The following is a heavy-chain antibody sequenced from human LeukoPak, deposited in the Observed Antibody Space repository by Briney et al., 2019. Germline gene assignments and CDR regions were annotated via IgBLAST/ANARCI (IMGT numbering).Heavy chain of an antibody. CDR3: ARTDSGVIMLYTIRSTF. V-gene: IGHV3-7*01. CDR1: GFTFNLHW. J-gene: IGHJ4*02. CDR2: INQDGSEK. D-gene: IGHD2-8*01. Sequence: GGSLRLSCVASGFTFNLHWMSWVRQAPGKGLEGVANINQDGSEKYYLDSVRGRFTISRDNAKNLLYLQMNSLRAEDTAVYYCARTDSGVIMLYTIRSTFWGQGNLVTVSS.